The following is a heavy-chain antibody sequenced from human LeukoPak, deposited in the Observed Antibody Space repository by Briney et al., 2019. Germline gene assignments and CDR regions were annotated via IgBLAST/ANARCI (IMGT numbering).Heavy chain of an antibody. Sequence: GGSLRLSCAASGFTVSSNYMSWVRQAPGKGLEWVSVIYSGGSTYYADSVKGRFTISRDNAKNSLYLQMNSLRAEDTAVYYCARGSGWYFYYYYMDVWGKGTTVTVSS. J-gene: IGHJ6*03. D-gene: IGHD6-19*01. CDR3: ARGSGWYFYYYYMDV. CDR1: GFTVSSNY. CDR2: IYSGGST. V-gene: IGHV3-53*01.